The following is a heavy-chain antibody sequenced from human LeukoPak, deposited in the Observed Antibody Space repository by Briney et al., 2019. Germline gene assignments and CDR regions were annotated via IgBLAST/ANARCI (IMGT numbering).Heavy chain of an antibody. J-gene: IGHJ4*02. CDR2: IYYSGST. V-gene: IGHV4-59*01. CDR1: GGSISSYY. D-gene: IGHD3-22*01. Sequence: SETLSLTCTVSGGSISSYYWSWIRQPPGKGLEWIGYIYYSGSTNYNPSLRSRVTISVDTSKNQFSLKLSSVTAADTAVYYCARVRGYYDSSGYDYWGQGTLVTVSS. CDR3: ARVRGYYDSSGYDY.